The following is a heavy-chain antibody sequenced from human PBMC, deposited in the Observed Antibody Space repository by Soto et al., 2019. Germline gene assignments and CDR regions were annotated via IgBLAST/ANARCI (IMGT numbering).Heavy chain of an antibody. CDR1: GFSFRSFW. J-gene: IGHJ6*02. CDR2: VSPDGTIS. V-gene: IGHV3-74*01. CDR3: ATTIDFDFWTVTTYNGMDL. D-gene: IGHD3-3*01. Sequence: EAQLAESGGGVVQRGGSLRVSCTASGFSFRSFWMHWVRQAPGKGLMWVARVSPDGTISDYAESVKGRFIVSRDNTKNTMSLQMSSVRSDDTAVYFCATTIDFDFWTVTTYNGMDLWGPGTPVSVS.